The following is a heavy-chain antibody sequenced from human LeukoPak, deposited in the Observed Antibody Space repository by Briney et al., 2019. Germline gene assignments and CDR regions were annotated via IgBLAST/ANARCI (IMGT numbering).Heavy chain of an antibody. CDR2: IYYSGST. V-gene: IGHV4-31*03. J-gene: IGHJ4*02. CDR3: ARDSPEYSSSFDY. CDR1: GGSISSGGYY. Sequence: SQTLSLTCTVSGGSISSGGYYWSWIRQHPGKGLEWIGYIYYSGSTYYNPSLKSRVTISVDTSKNQFYLKLSSVTAADTAVYYCARDSPEYSSSFDYWGQGTLVTVSS. D-gene: IGHD6-6*01.